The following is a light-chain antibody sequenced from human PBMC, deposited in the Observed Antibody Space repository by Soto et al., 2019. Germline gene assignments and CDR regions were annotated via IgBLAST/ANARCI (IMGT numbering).Light chain of an antibody. V-gene: IGKV3-15*01. CDR3: HQYKNWPLT. CDR1: QSVSRS. Sequence: EIVMTQSAATLSVSPGERVTLYCRAIQSVSRSLAWYQQKPGQAPRLLINGASARATGIAARFSGSGSGTGFTLTISSLQSEDFAVYYCHQYKNWPLTFGGGTKVEIK. J-gene: IGKJ4*01. CDR2: GAS.